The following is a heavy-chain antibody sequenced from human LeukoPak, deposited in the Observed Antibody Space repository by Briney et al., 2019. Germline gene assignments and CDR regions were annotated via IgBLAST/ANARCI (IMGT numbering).Heavy chain of an antibody. CDR2: IIPILGIA. V-gene: IGHV1-69*04. J-gene: IGHJ6*02. CDR3: AREQCEIVVVIYYYYGMDV. D-gene: IGHD3-22*01. Sequence: ASVKVSCKASGGTFSSYAISWVRQAPGQGLEWMGRIIPILGIANYAQKFQGRVTITADKSTSTAYMELSSLRSEDTAVYYCAREQCEIVVVIYYYYGMDVWGQGTTVTVSS. CDR1: GGTFSSYA.